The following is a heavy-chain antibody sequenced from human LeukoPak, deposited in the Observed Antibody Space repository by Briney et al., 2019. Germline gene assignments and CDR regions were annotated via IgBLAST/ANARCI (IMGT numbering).Heavy chain of an antibody. D-gene: IGHD1-14*01. J-gene: IGHJ4*02. V-gene: IGHV3-11*04. CDR2: ISTNSGTI. CDR3: ARDMWGTCDY. Sequence: GGSLRLSCAASGFDFSVYYMSWIRQAPGKGLEWISYISTNSGTIYYADSVKGRFTISRDNAKNTLYLQISSVRAEDTAVYYCARDMWGTCDYWGQGTLVNVSS. CDR1: GFDFSVYY.